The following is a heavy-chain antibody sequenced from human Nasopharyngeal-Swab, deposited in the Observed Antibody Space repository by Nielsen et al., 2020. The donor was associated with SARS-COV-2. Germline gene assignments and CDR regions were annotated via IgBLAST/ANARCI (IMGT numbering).Heavy chain of an antibody. CDR1: GFTFSNYR. Sequence: GESLKISCAASGFTFSNYRMHWVRQAPGKGLVWVSRINGDGSSLNYADFVKGRFTISKDNAKSTLYLEMNSLRAEDTAVYYCARGRGSSTSMFGYWGQGTLVTVSS. CDR2: INGDGSSL. CDR3: ARGRGSSTSMFGY. V-gene: IGHV3-74*01. D-gene: IGHD2/OR15-2a*01. J-gene: IGHJ4*02.